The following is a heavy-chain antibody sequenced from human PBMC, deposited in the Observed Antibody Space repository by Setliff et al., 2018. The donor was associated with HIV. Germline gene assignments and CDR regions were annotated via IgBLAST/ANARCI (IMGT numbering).Heavy chain of an antibody. CDR1: GFTFSSCA. V-gene: IGHV3-11*05. Sequence: RFSCAASGFTFSSCAMSWVRQAPGKGLEWVSYISSRSGYTNYADSVEGRFTISRDNGKNSLFLQMNSLRGEDTAVYYCARDAHGGNSPSFDIWGQGTMVTVSS. D-gene: IGHD2-21*01. CDR3: ARDAHGGNSPSFDI. J-gene: IGHJ3*02. CDR2: ISSRSGYT.